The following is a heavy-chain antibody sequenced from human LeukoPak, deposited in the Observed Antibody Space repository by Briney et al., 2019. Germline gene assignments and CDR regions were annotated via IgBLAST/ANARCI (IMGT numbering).Heavy chain of an antibody. CDR3: ARGGYCSGGSCYLVDY. J-gene: IGHJ4*02. CDR2: IYYSGST. D-gene: IGHD2-15*01. V-gene: IGHV4-59*01. Sequence: SETLSLTCTVSGGSISSYYWSWIRQPPGKGLEWIGYIYYSGSTNYNPLKSRVTISVDTSKNQFSLKLSSVTAADTAVYYCARGGYCSGGSCYLVDYWGQGTLVTVSS. CDR1: GGSISSYY.